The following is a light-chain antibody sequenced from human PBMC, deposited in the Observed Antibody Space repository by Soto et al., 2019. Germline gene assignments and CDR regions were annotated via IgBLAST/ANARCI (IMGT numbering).Light chain of an antibody. CDR2: GAS. J-gene: IGKJ5*01. CDR1: QYISNN. V-gene: IGKV3-15*01. Sequence: EIAMTQSPATLSVSLGERATLSCRASQYISNNLAWYQQRPGQAPSLLIYGASTRAPGVPARFTGSGSGPDFLLSISGLQSEDSAVYYCHLYHHWSSLTFGQGTRLVMK. CDR3: HLYHHWSSLT.